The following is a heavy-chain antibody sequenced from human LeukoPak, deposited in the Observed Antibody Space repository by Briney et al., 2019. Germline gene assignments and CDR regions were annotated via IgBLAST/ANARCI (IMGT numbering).Heavy chain of an antibody. V-gene: IGHV1-8*01. CDR3: ASTTVTTASGASYGMDV. D-gene: IGHD4-17*01. Sequence: ASVKVSCKASGYTFTSYDINWVRQATGQGLEWMGWMNPNSGNTGYAQKFQGRVTMTRNTSISTAYMELSSLRSGDTAVYYCASTTVTTASGASYGMDVWGQGTTVTVSS. CDR1: GYTFTSYD. J-gene: IGHJ6*02. CDR2: MNPNSGNT.